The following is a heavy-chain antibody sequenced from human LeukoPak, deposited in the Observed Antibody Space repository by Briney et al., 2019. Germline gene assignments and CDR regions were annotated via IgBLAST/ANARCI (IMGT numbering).Heavy chain of an antibody. D-gene: IGHD2-8*01. CDR1: GFTFDDYA. CDR2: ISGDGGST. V-gene: IGHV3-43*02. Sequence: GGSLRLSCAASGFTFDDYAMHWVRQAPGKGLEWVSLISGDGGSTYYAYSVKGRFTISRDKSKNSLYLQMNSLRTEDTALYYCAKVGRSDIVLMVYEHWGQGTLVTVSS. J-gene: IGHJ1*01. CDR3: AKVGRSDIVLMVYEH.